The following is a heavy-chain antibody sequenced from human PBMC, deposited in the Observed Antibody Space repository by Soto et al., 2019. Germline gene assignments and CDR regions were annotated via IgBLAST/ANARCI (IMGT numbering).Heavy chain of an antibody. Sequence: QVQLQESGPGLVKPSETLSLTCTVSGGSISSYYWSWIRQPPGKGLEWIGYIYYSGSTNYNPSLKSRVTISVDTSKNQSSLKLSSVTAADTAVYYCAMTMVGLGPRGNWFDPWGQGTLVTVSS. CDR3: AMTMVGLGPRGNWFDP. V-gene: IGHV4-59*01. D-gene: IGHD3-10*01. CDR1: GGSISSYY. J-gene: IGHJ5*02. CDR2: IYYSGST.